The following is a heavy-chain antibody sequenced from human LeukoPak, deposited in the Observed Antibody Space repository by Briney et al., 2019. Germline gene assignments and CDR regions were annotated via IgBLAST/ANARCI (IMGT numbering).Heavy chain of an antibody. J-gene: IGHJ4*02. V-gene: IGHV1-69*13. CDR1: GGTFSSYA. CDR3: ARDTGIWFGELPNFDY. Sequence: GASVKVSCKASGGTFSSYAISWVRQAPGQGLEWMGGIIPIFGTANYAQKFQGRVTITADESTSTAYMELSSLRSEDTAVYYCARDTGIWFGELPNFDYWGQGTLVTVSS. D-gene: IGHD3-10*01. CDR2: IIPIFGTA.